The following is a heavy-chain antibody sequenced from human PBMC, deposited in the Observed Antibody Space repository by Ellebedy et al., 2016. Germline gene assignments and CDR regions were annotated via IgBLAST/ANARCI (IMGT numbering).Heavy chain of an antibody. J-gene: IGHJ3*02. Sequence: SETLSLXXTVSGGSISSYYWSWIRQPPGKGLEWIGYIYYSGSTNYNPSLKSRVTISVDTSKNQFSLKLSSVTAADTAVYYCARDRNYDFWSGYPAGVAFDIWGQGTMVTVSS. CDR2: IYYSGST. D-gene: IGHD3-3*01. V-gene: IGHV4-59*01. CDR1: GGSISSYY. CDR3: ARDRNYDFWSGYPAGVAFDI.